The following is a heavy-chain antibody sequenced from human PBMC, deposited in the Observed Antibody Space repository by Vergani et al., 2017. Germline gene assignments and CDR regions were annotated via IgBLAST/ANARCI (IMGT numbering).Heavy chain of an antibody. J-gene: IGHJ4*02. CDR3: ARAGYCSGGSCYSGIDY. CDR1: GGSISSYY. Sequence: QVQLQESGPGLVKPSETLSLTCTVSGGSISSYYWSWIRQPPGKGLEWIGYIYYSESTNYNPALKSRVTISVDTSKNQFSLKLSSVTAADTAVYYCARAGYCSGGSCYSGIDYWGQGTLVTVSS. V-gene: IGHV4-59*01. CDR2: IYYSEST. D-gene: IGHD2-15*01.